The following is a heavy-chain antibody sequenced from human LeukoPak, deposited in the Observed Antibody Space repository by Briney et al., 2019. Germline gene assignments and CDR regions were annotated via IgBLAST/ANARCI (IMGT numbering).Heavy chain of an antibody. CDR1: AFTFSTYW. CDR2: IHQDGNEK. CDR3: ARGDKFSGDY. D-gene: IGHD2-15*01. Sequence: PGGSLILSCAASAFTFSTYWMSWVRQAPGKGLEWVANIHQDGNEKYYVDSVKGRFTISRDNAKNSLYLQMNSLRAEDTAVYYCARGDKFSGDYWGQGTLVTVSS. V-gene: IGHV3-7*04. J-gene: IGHJ4*02.